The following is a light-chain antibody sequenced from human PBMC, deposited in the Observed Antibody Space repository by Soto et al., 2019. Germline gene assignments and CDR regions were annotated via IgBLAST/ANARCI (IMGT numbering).Light chain of an antibody. CDR2: KAS. Sequence: DIQMTQSPSTLSPSVGDRVTITCRASQSISTWLAWYHQKPGKAPKLLIQKASILERGVLSRFSGSGSGTEFTLTISSLQPDDLGTYYCQQYNSYPWTFGQGTKVQI. J-gene: IGKJ1*01. CDR1: QSISTW. CDR3: QQYNSYPWT. V-gene: IGKV1-5*03.